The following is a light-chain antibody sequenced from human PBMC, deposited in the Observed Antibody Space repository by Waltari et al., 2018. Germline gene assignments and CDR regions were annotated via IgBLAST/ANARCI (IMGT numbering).Light chain of an antibody. V-gene: IGKV1-39*01. CDR2: TAS. J-gene: IGKJ2*01. Sequence: DIQMTQSPSSLSASVGDRVTITCRAGQRIGSYLNWYQQKPGKAPKLLIFTASQLQTGVPSRFSGSGYATEFNLTISSLQPEDFATYYCQRSDRNQYTFGPGTSVDIK. CDR3: QRSDRNQYT. CDR1: QRIGSY.